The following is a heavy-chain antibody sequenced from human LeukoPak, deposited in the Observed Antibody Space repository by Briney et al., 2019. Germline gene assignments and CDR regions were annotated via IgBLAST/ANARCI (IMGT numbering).Heavy chain of an antibody. D-gene: IGHD3-10*01. V-gene: IGHV1-2*02. CDR3: ARSRTGSGFLFDY. CDR2: INPNSGGT. CDR1: GYTFTGYY. J-gene: IGHJ4*02. Sequence: ASVKVSCKASGYTFTGYYMRWVRQAPGQGLEWMGWINPNSGGTNYAQKFQGRVTMTRDTSISTAYIELSRLRSDDTAVYYCARSRTGSGFLFDYWGQGTLVTVSS.